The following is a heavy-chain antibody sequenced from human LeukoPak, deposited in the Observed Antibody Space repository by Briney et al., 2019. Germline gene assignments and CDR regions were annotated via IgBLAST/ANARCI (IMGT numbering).Heavy chain of an antibody. Sequence: GGSLRLSCAASGFTVSSNYMSWVRQAPGKGLEWVSVIYSGGSTYYADSVKGRFTISRDNSKNTLYLQMNSLRAEDTAVYYCARDEEVVTATYAFDIWGQGTMVTVSS. V-gene: IGHV3-53*01. CDR3: ARDEEVVTATYAFDI. CDR2: IYSGGST. CDR1: GFTVSSNY. J-gene: IGHJ3*02. D-gene: IGHD2-21*02.